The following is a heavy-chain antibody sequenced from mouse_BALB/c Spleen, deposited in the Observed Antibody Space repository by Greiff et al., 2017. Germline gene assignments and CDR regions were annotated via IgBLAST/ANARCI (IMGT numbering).Heavy chain of an antibody. Sequence: VKLQESGPGLVAPSQSLSITCTVSGFSLTSYGVHWVRQPPGKGLEWLGVIWAGGSTNYNSALMSRLSISKDNSKSQVFLKMNSLQTDDTAMYYCAREGYYDSSCAMDYWGQGTSVTVSS. CDR1: GFSLTSYG. V-gene: IGHV2-9*02. CDR3: AREGYYDSSCAMDY. D-gene: IGHD1-1*01. CDR2: IWAGGST. J-gene: IGHJ4*01.